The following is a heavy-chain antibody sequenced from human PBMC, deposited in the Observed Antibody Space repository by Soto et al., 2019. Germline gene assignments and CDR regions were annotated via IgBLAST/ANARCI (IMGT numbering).Heavy chain of an antibody. V-gene: IGHV3-74*01. CDR1: GFTFSSYW. CDR2: INSDGSST. J-gene: IGHJ3*02. Sequence: SLRLSCAASGFTFSSYWMHWVRQAPGKGLVWVSRINSDGSSTSYADSVKGRFTISRDNAKNTLYLQMNSLRAEDTAVYYCARVASRRPIAVAGNAFDIWGQGTRVTVSS. CDR3: ARVASRRPIAVAGNAFDI. D-gene: IGHD6-19*01.